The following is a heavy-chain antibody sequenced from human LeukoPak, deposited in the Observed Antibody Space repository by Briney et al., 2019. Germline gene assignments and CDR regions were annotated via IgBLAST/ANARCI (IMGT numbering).Heavy chain of an antibody. J-gene: IGHJ3*02. D-gene: IGHD2-2*01. CDR3: ARVPPYRASEI. CDR2: IYHTGNT. V-gene: IGHV4-38-2*02. CDR1: GFSISSGNY. Sequence: PSETLSLTCSVSGFSISSGNYWGWIRQPPGKGLEWIGSIYHTGNTFYNPSLKSRVTLSVDTSKNQFSLELSSVTAADTAVYYCARVPPYRASEIWGQGTMVSVSS.